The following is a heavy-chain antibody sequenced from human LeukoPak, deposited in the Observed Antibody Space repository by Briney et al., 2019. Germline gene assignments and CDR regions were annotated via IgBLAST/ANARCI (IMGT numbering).Heavy chain of an antibody. J-gene: IGHJ4*02. CDR2: IYSGGST. CDR1: GFVVGGNY. CDR3: ARRYFDY. Sequence: HPGGSLRLSCAASGFVVGGNYMSWVRQAPGKGLEWVSVIYSGGSTYYADSVKGRFTISRDNAKNSLYLQMNSLRAEDTAVYYCARRYFDYWGQGTLVTVSS. V-gene: IGHV3-53*01.